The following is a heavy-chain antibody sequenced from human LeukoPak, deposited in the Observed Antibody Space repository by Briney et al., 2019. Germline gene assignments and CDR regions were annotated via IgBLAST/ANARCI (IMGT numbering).Heavy chain of an antibody. Sequence: ASVKVSCKASGYTFTSYDINWVRQATGQGLEWMGWMNPNSGNTGYAQKFQGRVTMTRNTSISTAYMELSSLRSEDTAVYYCARRRVGATNRNFDYWGQGTLVTVSS. CDR2: MNPNSGNT. V-gene: IGHV1-8*01. J-gene: IGHJ4*02. CDR3: ARRRVGATNRNFDY. CDR1: GYTFTSYD. D-gene: IGHD1-26*01.